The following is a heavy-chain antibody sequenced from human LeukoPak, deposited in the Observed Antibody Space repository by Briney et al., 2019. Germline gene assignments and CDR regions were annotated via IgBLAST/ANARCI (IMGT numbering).Heavy chain of an antibody. Sequence: GRSLRLSCAVSGLTLRSFAVHCVRQAAGKGREWGAVIAYDGSNKYYADSVQGRFTIPRDNSKNTLYLQMKSLRAEDTAVYYRASPFSGGSCYLFAESCTACVYWGGGTVVSVSS. V-gene: IGHV3-30*01. CDR3: ASPFSGGSCYLFAESCTACVY. D-gene: IGHD2-15*01. CDR1: GLTLRSFA. J-gene: IGHJ4*02. CDR2: IAYDGSNK.